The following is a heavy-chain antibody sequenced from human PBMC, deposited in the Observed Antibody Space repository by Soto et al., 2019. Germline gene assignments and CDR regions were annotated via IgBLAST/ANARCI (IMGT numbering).Heavy chain of an antibody. CDR2: ISYDGSNK. Sequence: GGSLRLSCAASGFTFSSYAMHWVRQAPGKGLEWVAVISYDGSNKYYADSVKGRFTISRDNSKNTLYLQMNSLRAEDTAEYYCARVGRYGSAFDIWGQGTMVTVSS. CDR1: GFTFSSYA. CDR3: ARVGRYGSAFDI. D-gene: IGHD3-10*01. J-gene: IGHJ3*02. V-gene: IGHV3-30-3*01.